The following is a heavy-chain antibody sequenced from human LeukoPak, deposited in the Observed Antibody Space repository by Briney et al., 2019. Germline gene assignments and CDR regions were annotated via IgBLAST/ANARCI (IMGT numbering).Heavy chain of an antibody. J-gene: IGHJ4*02. V-gene: IGHV4-4*07. CDR1: GGSISSYF. CDR3: VRLDSSGYYYLDY. Sequence: SETLSLTCTVSGGSISSYFWSWIPQPAGKGLEYIGRIYPSGSTNYNPSLKSRVTMSVDTSKNQFSLKLSSVTAADTAVYYCVRLDSSGYYYLDYWGQGTLVTVSS. CDR2: IYPSGST. D-gene: IGHD3-22*01.